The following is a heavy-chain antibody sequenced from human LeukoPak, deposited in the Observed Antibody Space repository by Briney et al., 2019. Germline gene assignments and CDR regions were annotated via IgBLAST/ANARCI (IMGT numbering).Heavy chain of an antibody. J-gene: IGHJ4*02. CDR2: MNPNSGNT. CDR1: GCTFTSYD. Sequence: ASVKVSCKASGCTFTSYDINWVRQATGQGLEWMGWMNPNSGNTGYAQKFQGRVTMTRNTSISTAYMELSSLRSEDTAVYYCARGRRWLQLFSYYFDYWGQGTLVTVSS. D-gene: IGHD5-24*01. V-gene: IGHV1-8*01. CDR3: ARGRRWLQLFSYYFDY.